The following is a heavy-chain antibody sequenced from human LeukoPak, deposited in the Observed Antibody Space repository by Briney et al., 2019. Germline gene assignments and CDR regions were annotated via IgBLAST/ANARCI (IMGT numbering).Heavy chain of an antibody. J-gene: IGHJ6*03. CDR2: INSDGSST. CDR1: GFTFSSYW. CDR3: AIYQWSLYYYYYMDV. Sequence: GGSLRLSCAASGFTFSSYWMHWVRQAPGKGLVWVSRINSDGSSTSYADSVKGRFTISRDNAKNTLYLQMNSLRAEDTAVYYCAIYQWSLYYYYYMDVWGKGTTVTVSS. D-gene: IGHD2-8*01. V-gene: IGHV3-74*01.